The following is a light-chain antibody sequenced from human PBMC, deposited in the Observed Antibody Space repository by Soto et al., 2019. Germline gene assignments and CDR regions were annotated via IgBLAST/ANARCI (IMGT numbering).Light chain of an antibody. J-gene: IGLJ1*01. V-gene: IGLV2-23*02. CDR2: EVS. CDR1: SKVVGTYNL. CDR3: CSYAGSGTYV. Sequence: QPALNQPASVYGSPGQSIPIPFTGKSKVVGTYNLVSWYQQHPGKAPKLMIYEVSKWPSGVSDRFSGSKSGNTASLTISGLQAEDEADYYCCSYAGSGTYVFGTGTKVTVL.